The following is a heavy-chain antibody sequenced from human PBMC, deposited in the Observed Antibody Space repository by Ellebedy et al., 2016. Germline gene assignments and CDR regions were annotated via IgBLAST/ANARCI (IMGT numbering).Heavy chain of an antibody. CDR3: ARLQHYSNGCADY. CDR1: GGSISSSNYY. Sequence: SETLSLTCTVSGGSISSSNYYWGWIRQPPGKGLEWIGSINYSGSTYYNPSLKSRVTISVDRSKDQFSLRLRSVTAADTAVYYCARLQHYSNGCADYWGQGTLVTVSS. D-gene: IGHD6-19*01. V-gene: IGHV4-39*01. J-gene: IGHJ4*02. CDR2: INYSGST.